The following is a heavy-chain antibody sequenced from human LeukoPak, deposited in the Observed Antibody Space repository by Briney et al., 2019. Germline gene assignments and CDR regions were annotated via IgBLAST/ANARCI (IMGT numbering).Heavy chain of an antibody. J-gene: IGHJ4*02. V-gene: IGHV3-23*01. CDR2: ISGSGGST. Sequence: GGSLRLSCAASGFTFSSYAMSWVRQAPGKGLEWVSAISGSGGSTYYPDSVKGRFTISRDNSKNTLYLQMNSLRAEDTAVYYCAKAKYYDFWSGYYPDYWGQGTLVTVSS. CDR3: AKAKYYDFWSGYYPDY. D-gene: IGHD3-3*01. CDR1: GFTFSSYA.